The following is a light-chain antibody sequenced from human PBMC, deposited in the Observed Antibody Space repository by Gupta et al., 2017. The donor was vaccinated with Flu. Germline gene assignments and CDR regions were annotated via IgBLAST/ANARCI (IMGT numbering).Light chain of an antibody. V-gene: IGLV1-44*01. Sequence: QSVLTQAPSASGTPGQRVTISCSGTSSNIGSYSVTWYQHVPGTAPKRLVYGNDQRRSGVSGRFSGSKSGTSASLAISGLRADDEADYYCAAWDDSLNGHWVFGGGTKLTVL. CDR3: AAWDDSLNGHWV. CDR1: SSNIGSYS. CDR2: GND. J-gene: IGLJ3*02.